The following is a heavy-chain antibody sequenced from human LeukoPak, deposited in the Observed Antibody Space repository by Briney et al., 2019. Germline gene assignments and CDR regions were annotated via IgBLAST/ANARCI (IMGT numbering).Heavy chain of an antibody. V-gene: IGHV3-23*01. D-gene: IGHD6-13*01. CDR2: ISNNGGYT. CDR1: GFTFSSSA. CDR3: AKSIAAAGTSVDY. J-gene: IGHJ4*02. Sequence: GGSLRLSCAASGFTFSSSAMSWVRQAPGKGLEWVSAISNNGGYTYYADSVQGRFTISRDNSKSTLCLQMNSLRAEDTAVYYCAKSIAAAGTSVDYWGQGTLVTVSS.